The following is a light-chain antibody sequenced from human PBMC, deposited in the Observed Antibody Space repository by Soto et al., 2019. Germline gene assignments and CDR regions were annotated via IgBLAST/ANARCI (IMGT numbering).Light chain of an antibody. CDR2: EVT. CDR3: SSYRKTTFPHVV. CDR1: SSDIGADDF. Sequence: QSALTRPASVSGSPGQSITISCTGTSSDIGADDFVSWYQHHPDKTPKLIIFEVTYRPTGISHRFSASKSGNTASLTISGLEAEDEAFYYCSSYRKTTFPHVVFGGGTKLTVL. J-gene: IGLJ2*01. V-gene: IGLV2-14*01.